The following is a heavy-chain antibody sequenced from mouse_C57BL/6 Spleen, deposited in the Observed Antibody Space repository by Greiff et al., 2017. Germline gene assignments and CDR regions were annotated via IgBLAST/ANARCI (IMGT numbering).Heavy chain of an antibody. V-gene: IGHV1-54*01. D-gene: IGHD3-2*02. Sequence: QVQLQQSGAELVRPGTSVKVSCKASGYAFTNYLIEWVKQRPGQGLEWIGVINPGSGGTNYNEKFKGKATLTADKSSSTAYMQLSSLTSEDSAVYFCARSRQLRLDYFDYWGQGTTLTVSS. CDR1: GYAFTNYL. CDR2: INPGSGGT. J-gene: IGHJ2*01. CDR3: ARSRQLRLDYFDY.